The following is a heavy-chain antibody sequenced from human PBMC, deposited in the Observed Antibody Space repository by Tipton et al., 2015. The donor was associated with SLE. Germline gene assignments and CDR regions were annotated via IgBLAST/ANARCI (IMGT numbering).Heavy chain of an antibody. D-gene: IGHD3-16*01. CDR3: ARDSWGLGRT. CDR2: IYAGGNT. Sequence: SLRLSCAASGFTVGNDYMSWVRQAPGKGLECISSIYAGGNTYYRDSVKGRFIISRDSSKNKVYLQMNNLRREDTAVYYCARDSWGLGRTWGQGTLVTVSS. V-gene: IGHV3-66*02. CDR1: GFTVGNDY. J-gene: IGHJ5*02.